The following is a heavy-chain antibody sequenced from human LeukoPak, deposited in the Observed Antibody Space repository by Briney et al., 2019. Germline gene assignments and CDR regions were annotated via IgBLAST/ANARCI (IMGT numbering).Heavy chain of an antibody. CDR2: INHNGNVN. CDR1: GFTFSSYW. CDR3: ARDSSSWYSPSYYFDY. V-gene: IGHV3-7*01. Sequence: GGSLRLSCAASGFTFSSYWMNWARQAPGKGLEWVASINHNGNVNYYVDSVKGRFTISRDNAKNSLYLQMNSLRAEDTAVYYCARDSSSWYSPSYYFDYWGQGTLVTVSS. J-gene: IGHJ4*02. D-gene: IGHD6-13*01.